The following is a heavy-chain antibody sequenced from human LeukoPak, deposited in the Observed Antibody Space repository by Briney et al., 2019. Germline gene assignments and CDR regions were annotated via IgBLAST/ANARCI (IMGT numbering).Heavy chain of an antibody. D-gene: IGHD3-16*01. CDR1: GGSRINAGW. V-gene: IGHV4-4*02. CDR2: IFHSGST. Sequence: SETLSLTCDVPGGSRINAGWWSWVRQPPGKGLEWIGEIFHSGSTEYNPSLESRVTISVDKSNHQFTLEMNSVTAADTAIYYCARDLGYYYGLDIWSRGTTVTVSS. J-gene: IGHJ6*02. CDR3: ARDLGYYYGLDI.